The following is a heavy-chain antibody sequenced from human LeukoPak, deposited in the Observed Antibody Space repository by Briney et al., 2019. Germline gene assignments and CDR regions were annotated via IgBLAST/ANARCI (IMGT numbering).Heavy chain of an antibody. CDR2: ISSSSSTI. CDR1: GFTFSSYS. V-gene: IGHV3-48*04. CDR3: ARDMGNYYDSSGYTHYFDY. J-gene: IGHJ4*02. Sequence: GGSLRLSCAASGFTFSSYSMNWVRQAPGKGLEWVSYISSSSSTIYYADSVKGRFTISRDNAKNSLYLQMNSLRAEDTAVYYCARDMGNYYDSSGYTHYFDYWGQGTLVTVSS. D-gene: IGHD3-22*01.